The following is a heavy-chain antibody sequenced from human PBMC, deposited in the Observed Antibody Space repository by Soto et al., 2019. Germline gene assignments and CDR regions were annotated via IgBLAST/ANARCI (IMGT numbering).Heavy chain of an antibody. D-gene: IGHD6-19*01. V-gene: IGHV3-53*01. J-gene: IGHJ5*01. CDR2: LYSSGSS. Sequence: PGGSLRLSCAASGFSVSSNYMSWVRQAPGKGLEWVSVLYSSGSSYYADSVKGRFTISRDNPKNTLYLQMNGLRADDTAVYYCARDPSSGWFDYWGQGTRVTVSS. CDR1: GFSVSSNY. CDR3: ARDPSSGWFDY.